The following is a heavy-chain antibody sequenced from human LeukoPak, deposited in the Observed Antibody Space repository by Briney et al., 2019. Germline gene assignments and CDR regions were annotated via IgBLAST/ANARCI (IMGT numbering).Heavy chain of an antibody. CDR3: ATAVASALYV. D-gene: IGHD5-12*01. CDR2: ISSSGGTV. Sequence: GGYLRLSCAGSGFTFSSYNMNWVRQAPGKGLEWISYISSSGGTVYYAESVRGRFAISRDNARSSLYLQMAGLTAADTAVSYCATAVASALYVSGNGNTVTVSS. J-gene: IGHJ6*04. V-gene: IGHV3-48*01. CDR1: GFTFSSYN.